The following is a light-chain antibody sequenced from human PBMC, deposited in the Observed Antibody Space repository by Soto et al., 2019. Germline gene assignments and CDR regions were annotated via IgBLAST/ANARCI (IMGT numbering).Light chain of an antibody. Sequence: QAVVTQEPSLTVSPGGTVTLTCASSTGAVTSGYYPNWFQQKPGQAPRALIYSRSNKHSWTPARFSGSLLGGKAALTLSGAQPEDEADYYCLLYYGDIWVFGGGTQVTAL. V-gene: IGLV7-43*01. CDR2: SRS. CDR3: LLYYGDIWV. CDR1: TGAVTSGYY. J-gene: IGLJ3*02.